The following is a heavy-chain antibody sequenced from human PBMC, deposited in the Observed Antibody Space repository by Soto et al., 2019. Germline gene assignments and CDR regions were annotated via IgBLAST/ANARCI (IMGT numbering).Heavy chain of an antibody. Sequence: SETLSLTCAVYGGSFSGYYWSWIRQPPGKGLEWIGEINHSGSTNYNPSLKSRVTISVDTSKNQFSLKLSSVTAADTAVYYCARGATRSERWPYYYYMDVWGKGTTVTVSS. CDR1: GGSFSGYY. CDR2: INHSGST. D-gene: IGHD2-15*01. V-gene: IGHV4-34*01. CDR3: ARGATRSERWPYYYYMDV. J-gene: IGHJ6*03.